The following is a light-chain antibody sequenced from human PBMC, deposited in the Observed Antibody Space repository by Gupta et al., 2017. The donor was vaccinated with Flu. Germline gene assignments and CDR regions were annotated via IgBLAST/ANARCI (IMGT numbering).Light chain of an antibody. CDR2: DEG. Sequence: RGTSGGGKSANKGVDWYQQKTGPAPVMVVYDEGDRPAGMPARFSGASSGITATMTSTRVEAGDEAEYCCHGSDSTSDISVFGWGTRVTVL. V-gene: IGLV3-21*02. CDR3: HGSDSTSDISV. J-gene: IGLJ1*01. CDR1: KSANKG.